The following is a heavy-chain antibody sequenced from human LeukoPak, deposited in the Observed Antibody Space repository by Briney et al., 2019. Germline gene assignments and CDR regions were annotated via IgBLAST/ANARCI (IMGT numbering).Heavy chain of an antibody. CDR2: AYRGNNT. CDR3: AREGSNYGPFDY. J-gene: IGHJ4*02. V-gene: IGHV3-53*01. D-gene: IGHD4-11*01. CDR1: GFTVSSTY. Sequence: GGSLRLSCAASGFTVSSTYMSWVRQAPVKGLVWISLAYRGNNTDSSDSLTARFTISRDNSRNTLYLQMNSMRAEDTAIYYCAREGSNYGPFDYWGQGTLVTVSS.